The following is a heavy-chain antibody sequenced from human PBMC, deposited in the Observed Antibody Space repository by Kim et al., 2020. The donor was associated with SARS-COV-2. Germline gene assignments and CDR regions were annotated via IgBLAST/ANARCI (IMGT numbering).Heavy chain of an antibody. CDR3: AKGRGSSTTSCYNY. D-gene: IGHD2-2*02. Sequence: GGSLRLSCAASGFAFSNYAMTWVRQAPGKGLEWVSSISGSGDNTLYADSVKGRFTISRDNSNNTLYLQTNSLRADGTAVYYCAKGRGSSTTSCYNYWGPGILVTVSS. J-gene: IGHJ4*02. CDR2: ISGSGDNT. V-gene: IGHV3-23*01. CDR1: GFAFSNYA.